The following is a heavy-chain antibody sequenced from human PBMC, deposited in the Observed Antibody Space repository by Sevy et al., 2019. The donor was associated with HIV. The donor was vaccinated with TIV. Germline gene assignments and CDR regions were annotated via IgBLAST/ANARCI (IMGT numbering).Heavy chain of an antibody. CDR3: AKNLRGKYLEGYFDY. V-gene: IGHV3-23*01. CDR1: GFTFNTYA. J-gene: IGHJ4*02. Sequence: GWSLRLSCTASGFTFNTYAMSWVRRAPGKGLEWVSAIGSGGTTYYVDSVKGRFTISRDNSKTTLYLQMNSLRVDDTAVYYCAKNLRGKYLEGYFDYWGQGILVTVSS. CDR2: IGSGGTT. D-gene: IGHD1-20*01.